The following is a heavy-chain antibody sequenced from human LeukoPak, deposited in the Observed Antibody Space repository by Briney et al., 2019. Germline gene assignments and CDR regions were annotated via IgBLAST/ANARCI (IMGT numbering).Heavy chain of an antibody. CDR2: IKSKTDGGTT. D-gene: IGHD3-10*01. Sequence: PGGSLRLSCAASGFTFSNAWMTWVRQAPGKGLEWVGRIKSKTDGGTTDYAAPVKGRFTISRDDSKNTLYLQKNSLKTEDTAVYYCARDRYYGSGFSPGDCWGQGTLVTVSS. CDR1: GFTFSNAW. CDR3: ARDRYYGSGFSPGDC. J-gene: IGHJ4*02. V-gene: IGHV3-15*01.